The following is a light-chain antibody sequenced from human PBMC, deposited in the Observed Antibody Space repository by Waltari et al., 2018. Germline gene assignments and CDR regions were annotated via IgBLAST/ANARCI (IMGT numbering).Light chain of an antibody. CDR1: GGHIDANY. CDR3: QSYVYNNWV. CDR2: EDK. V-gene: IGLV6-57*02. J-gene: IGLJ3*02. Sequence: NFLLTQPQSVSESPGKTITISCIARGGHIDANYVQWYRVRPGSAPTTVIYEDKQRPSGVPDRFSGSIESSSNSASLTISGLNVEDEAEYFCQSYVYNNWVFGGGTKLTVL.